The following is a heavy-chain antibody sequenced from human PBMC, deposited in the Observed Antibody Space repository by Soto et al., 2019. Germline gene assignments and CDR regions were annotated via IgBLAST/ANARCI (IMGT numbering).Heavy chain of an antibody. CDR2: ISYDGSNK. D-gene: IGHD5-18*01. J-gene: IGHJ1*01. CDR1: GFTFSSYG. V-gene: IGHV3-30*18. CDR3: AKANPAPKYSYGYIFPWAEYFQH. Sequence: GGSLRLSCAASGFTFSSYGMHWVRQAPGKGLEWVAVISYDGSNKYYADSVKGRFTISRDNSKNTLYLQMNSLRAEDTAVYYCAKANPAPKYSYGYIFPWAEYFQHWGQGTLVTVSS.